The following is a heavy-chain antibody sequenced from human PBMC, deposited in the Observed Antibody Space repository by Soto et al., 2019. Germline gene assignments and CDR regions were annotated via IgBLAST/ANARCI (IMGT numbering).Heavy chain of an antibody. Sequence: ASVKVSCKASGYTFTSYGISWVRQAPGQGLEWMGWISAYNGNTNYAQKLQGRVTMTTDTSTSTAYMELRSLRSDDTAVYYCARDVSTYYYDSSGYPKEDHFDYWGQGTLVTSPQ. CDR1: GYTFTSYG. CDR3: ARDVSTYYYDSSGYPKEDHFDY. D-gene: IGHD3-22*01. V-gene: IGHV1-18*01. J-gene: IGHJ4*02. CDR2: ISAYNGNT.